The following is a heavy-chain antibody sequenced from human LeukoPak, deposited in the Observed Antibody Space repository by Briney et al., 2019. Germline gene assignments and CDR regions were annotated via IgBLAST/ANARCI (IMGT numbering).Heavy chain of an antibody. Sequence: GRSLRLSCAASGFTFDDYAMHWVRQAPGKGLEWVSGISWNSGSIGYADSVKGRFTISRDNSKNTLYLQINSLRAEDTAVYYCAKDHLPGIVVADRDYWGQGTLVTVSS. D-gene: IGHD6-19*01. CDR1: GFTFDDYA. V-gene: IGHV3-9*01. J-gene: IGHJ4*02. CDR2: ISWNSGSI. CDR3: AKDHLPGIVVADRDY.